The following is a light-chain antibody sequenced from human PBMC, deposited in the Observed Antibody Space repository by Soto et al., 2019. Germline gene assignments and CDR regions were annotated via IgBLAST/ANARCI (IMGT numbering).Light chain of an antibody. CDR1: QSVGRSY. J-gene: IGKJ5*01. Sequence: DIVLTQSPGTLSLSTGARATLSCRASQSVGRSYLAWYQQKPGQAPRLLISSVSKRATGIPDRFSGGGSGTDFTLTISSVEPEDCALYICQQYDGSPITSGQGTRLEIK. CDR2: SVS. CDR3: QQYDGSPIT. V-gene: IGKV3-20*01.